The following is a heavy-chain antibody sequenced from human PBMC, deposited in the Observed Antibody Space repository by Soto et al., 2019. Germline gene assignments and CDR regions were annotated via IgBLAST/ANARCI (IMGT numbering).Heavy chain of an antibody. CDR1: GGSISSGDYY. V-gene: IGHV4-30-4*01. J-gene: IGHJ3*02. CDR3: ASWDTVTTVVAFDI. Sequence: QVQLQESGPGLVKPSQTLSLTCTVSGGSISSGDYYWSWIRQPPGKGLEWIGYIYYSGSTYYHPSLKSRVTISVDTSKNQFSLKLSSVPAAYTAVYYCASWDTVTTVVAFDIWGQGTMVTVSS. CDR2: IYYSGST. D-gene: IGHD4-17*01.